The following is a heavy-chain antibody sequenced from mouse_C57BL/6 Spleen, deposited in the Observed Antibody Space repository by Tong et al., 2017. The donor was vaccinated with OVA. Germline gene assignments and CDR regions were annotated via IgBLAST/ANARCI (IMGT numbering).Heavy chain of an antibody. Sequence: EVQLQESGPELVKPGASVKISCKASGYSFTDYNMNWVKQSHGKSLEWIGYINPNNGGTSYNQKFKGKAKLTAVTSASTAYMELRSLTSEDSAVYYCARKAYYRAMDYWGQGTSVTVSS. V-gene: IGHV1-22*01. D-gene: IGHD2-14*01. CDR3: ARKAYYRAMDY. CDR2: INPNNGGT. J-gene: IGHJ4*01. CDR1: GYSFTDYN.